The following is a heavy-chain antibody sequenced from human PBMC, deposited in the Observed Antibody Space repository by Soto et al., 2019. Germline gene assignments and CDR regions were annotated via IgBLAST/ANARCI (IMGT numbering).Heavy chain of an antibody. Sequence: PSETLSLTCSVSGDSIKSYYCGWSRQPPGKGLEWIGYIYYSGSTNYNPSLKSRVTISVDTSKNQFSLKLSSVTAADTAVYYCARTGLDYYDSSGYPYYFDYWGQGTLVTVSS. CDR3: ARTGLDYYDSSGYPYYFDY. CDR1: GDSIKSYY. V-gene: IGHV4-59*01. D-gene: IGHD3-22*01. CDR2: IYYSGST. J-gene: IGHJ4*02.